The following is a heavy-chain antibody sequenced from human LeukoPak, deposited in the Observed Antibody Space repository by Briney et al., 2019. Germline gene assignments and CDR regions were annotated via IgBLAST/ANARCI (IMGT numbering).Heavy chain of an antibody. CDR1: GFTFGDYA. CDR2: ISSSGSTI. D-gene: IGHD3-22*01. V-gene: IGHV3-11*04. Sequence: GGSLRLSCTASGFTFGDYAMSWVRQAPGKGLEWVSYISSSGSTIYYADSVKGRFTISRDNAKNSLYLQMNSLRAEDTAVYYCAKDSATMILMIRTTPRGQFDYWGQGALVTVSS. CDR3: AKDSATMILMIRTTPRGQFDY. J-gene: IGHJ4*02.